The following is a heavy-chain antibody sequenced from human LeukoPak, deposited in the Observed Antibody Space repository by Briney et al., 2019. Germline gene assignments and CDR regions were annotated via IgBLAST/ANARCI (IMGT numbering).Heavy chain of an antibody. CDR3: ARLYDRSAYGAFDI. V-gene: IGHV3-66*02. D-gene: IGHD2/OR15-2a*01. CDR2: LYSDGTT. J-gene: IGHJ3*02. Sequence: HSGGSLRLSCAASRFTVSSNYMGWVRQAPGKGLEWVSVLYSDGTTYYPDSVKGRFTISRDNSQNTLYLQLDSLRAEDTAVYYCARLYDRSAYGAFDIWGQGTMVTVSS. CDR1: RFTVSSNY.